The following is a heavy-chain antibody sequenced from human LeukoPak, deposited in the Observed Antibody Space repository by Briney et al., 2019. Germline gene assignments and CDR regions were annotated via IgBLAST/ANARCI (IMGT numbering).Heavy chain of an antibody. V-gene: IGHV4-4*02. Sequence: SETLSLTCDVSGGSVTSTNWWTWVRQPPGKGLEWIGEVHLDGRTNYEQSLKSRLIMSGDLPKNNISLKLTSVTAEDTAVYYCARQGGFYRPLDYSGEGTLVTVSS. CDR3: ARQGGFYRPLDY. J-gene: IGHJ4*02. CDR2: VHLDGRT. CDR1: GGSVTSTNW. D-gene: IGHD3-3*01.